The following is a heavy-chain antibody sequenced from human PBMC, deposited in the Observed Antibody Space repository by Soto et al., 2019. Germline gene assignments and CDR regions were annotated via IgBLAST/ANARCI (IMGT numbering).Heavy chain of an antibody. CDR3: AKFRGPSYSYYSMEV. CDR1: GFTFGSYA. Sequence: EVQLLESGGGLVQPGGSLRLSCAASGFTFGSYAMNWLRQAPGRGLECVSFISGSGRTTYYADSVKGLFTVSRDNSKNTLYLQMNSLRAEDTALYYCAKFRGPSYSYYSMEVWGKGTTVTVSS. V-gene: IGHV3-23*01. CDR2: ISGSGRTT. D-gene: IGHD3-16*01. J-gene: IGHJ6*03.